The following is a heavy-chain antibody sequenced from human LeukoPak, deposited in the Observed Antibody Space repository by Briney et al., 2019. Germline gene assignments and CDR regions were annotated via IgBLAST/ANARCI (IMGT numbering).Heavy chain of an antibody. CDR1: GGSISSYY. CDR3: ATWRYCSGGSCYGNYYMDV. CDR2: IYYSGST. D-gene: IGHD2-15*01. Sequence: SETLSLTCTVSGGSISSYYWSWIRQPPGKGLEWIGYIYYSGSTNYNPSLKSRVTISIDTSKNQFSLKLSSVTAVDTAVYYCATWRYCSGGSCYGNYYMDVWGKGTTVTVSS. V-gene: IGHV4-59*01. J-gene: IGHJ6*03.